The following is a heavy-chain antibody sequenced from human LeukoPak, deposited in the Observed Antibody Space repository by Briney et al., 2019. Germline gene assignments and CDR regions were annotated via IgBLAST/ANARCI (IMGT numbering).Heavy chain of an antibody. CDR1: AGSISSYY. CDR3: ARRRTLGVSGGCCWFDP. Sequence: SETLSLTCTVSAGSISSYYWSWIRQPPGKGLEWIGYIHTSGSTNYNPSLKSRVTISVDTSKNQFSLKLSSVTAADTAVYYCARRRTLGVSGGCCWFDPWGQGTLVTVSS. J-gene: IGHJ5*02. CDR2: IHTSGST. V-gene: IGHV4-4*09. D-gene: IGHD3-16*01.